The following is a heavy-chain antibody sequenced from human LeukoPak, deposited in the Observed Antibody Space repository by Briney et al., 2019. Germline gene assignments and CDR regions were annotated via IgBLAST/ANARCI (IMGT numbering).Heavy chain of an antibody. CDR2: INTSGRT. J-gene: IGHJ6*02. CDR3: ASIQSYYLGLDV. V-gene: IGHV4-61*02. CDR1: RGSLTSGSYD. Sequence: SQTLSLTCTVSRGSLTSGSYDASWLRPPAGEGREWVGRINTSGRTNYNPSRKSRVTISIDTSNNQFSLKLSSVTAADTSVYYCASIQSYYLGLDVWGQGTTATVSS.